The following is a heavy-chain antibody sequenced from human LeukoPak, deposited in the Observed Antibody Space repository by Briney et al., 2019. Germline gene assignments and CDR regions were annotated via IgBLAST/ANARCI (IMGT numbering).Heavy chain of an antibody. D-gene: IGHD6-19*01. CDR2: VYTTGST. V-gene: IGHV4-4*07. CDR1: GGSISSYY. J-gene: IGHJ4*02. CDR3: ARLGASNLAVAAYDY. Sequence: SETLSLTCTVSGGSISSYYWSWIRQPAGKGLEWIGRVYTTGSTNYNPSLKSRVNMSVDTSKNQFSLKLSSVTAADTAVYYCARLGASNLAVAAYDYWGQGTLVTVSS.